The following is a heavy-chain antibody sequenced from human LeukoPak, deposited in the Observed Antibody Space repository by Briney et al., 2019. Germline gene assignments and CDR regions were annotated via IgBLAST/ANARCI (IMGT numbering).Heavy chain of an antibody. Sequence: PSETLSLTCAVSGASINSGNWWTWVRQPPGKSLEWIGLISHSGDTIYNPSLESRVTFSVDNSKNQFSLKLTSLTAADTAVYYCAKEAGLGGGWFDPWGQGTLVTVSS. CDR3: AKEAGLGGGWFDP. D-gene: IGHD3-16*01. J-gene: IGHJ5*02. V-gene: IGHV4-4*02. CDR2: ISHSGDT. CDR1: GASINSGNW.